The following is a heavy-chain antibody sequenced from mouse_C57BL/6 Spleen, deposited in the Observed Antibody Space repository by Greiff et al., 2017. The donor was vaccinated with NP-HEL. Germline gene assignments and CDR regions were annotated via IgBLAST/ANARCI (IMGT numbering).Heavy chain of an antibody. J-gene: IGHJ2*01. Sequence: QVQLQQPGAELVKPGASVKLSCKASGYTFTSYWMHWVKQRPGQGLEWIGMIHPNSGSTNYNEKFKSKATLTVDKSSSTAYMQLSSLTSEDSAVYYCARGEGAIYYDGYWGQGTTHTVSS. CDR3: ARGEGAIYYDGY. V-gene: IGHV1-64*01. CDR1: GYTFTSYW. D-gene: IGHD2-4*01. CDR2: IHPNSGST.